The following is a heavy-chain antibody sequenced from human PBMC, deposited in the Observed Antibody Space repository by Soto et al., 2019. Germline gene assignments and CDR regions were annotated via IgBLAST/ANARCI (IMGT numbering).Heavy chain of an antibody. Sequence: QLQLQESGPGLVKPSETLSLTCTVSGGSISSSSYYWGWIRQPPGKGLEWSGSIYYSGSTYYNPSLKSRVPIHVHTSKNQFSVKLISVTAADTAVYHCATPNYDIWTGYNWGQVTLVTVSS. CDR1: GGSISSSSYY. D-gene: IGHD3-9*01. CDR3: ATPNYDIWTGYN. V-gene: IGHV4-39*01. CDR2: IYYSGST. J-gene: IGHJ4*02.